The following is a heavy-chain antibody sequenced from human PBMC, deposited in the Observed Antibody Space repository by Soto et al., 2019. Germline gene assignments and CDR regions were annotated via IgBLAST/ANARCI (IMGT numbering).Heavy chain of an antibody. J-gene: IGHJ4*02. D-gene: IGHD6-6*01. CDR2: IYYSGST. CDR1: GGSISSSSYY. Sequence: SETLSLTCTVSGGSISSSSYYWGWIRQPPGKGLEWIGSIYYSGSTYYNPSLKSRVTISVDTSKNQFSLKLSSVTAADTVVYYCARRLWGVAARTFFDYWGQGTLVTVSS. CDR3: ARRLWGVAARTFFDY. V-gene: IGHV4-39*01.